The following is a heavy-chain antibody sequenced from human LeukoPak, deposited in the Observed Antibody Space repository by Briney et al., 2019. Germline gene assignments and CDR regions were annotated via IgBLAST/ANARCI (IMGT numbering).Heavy chain of an antibody. Sequence: GGSLRLSCSASGLNFSSYTMFWVRQAPGKRLEYVSAISSHGGSTYYADSVKGRFTISRDNSKNTLYLQMSSLRTHDTAVYYCAIAASRTLADFWGQGTLVTVSS. V-gene: IGHV3-64D*09. J-gene: IGHJ4*02. D-gene: IGHD6-25*01. CDR1: GLNFSSYT. CDR3: AIAASRTLADF. CDR2: ISSHGGST.